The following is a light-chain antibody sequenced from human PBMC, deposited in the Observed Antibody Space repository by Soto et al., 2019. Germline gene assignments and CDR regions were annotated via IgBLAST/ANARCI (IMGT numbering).Light chain of an antibody. CDR1: KLGDKY. V-gene: IGLV3-1*01. Sequence: SYDLTQPPAVSVSPGQTASISCSGDKLGDKYACWYQQKPGQSPVLVIYQDSKQPSGIPERFSGSNSGNTATLTISGTQAMDEADYYCQAWDSSTACVVFVGGTKVTVL. J-gene: IGLJ2*01. CDR2: QDS. CDR3: QAWDSSTACVV.